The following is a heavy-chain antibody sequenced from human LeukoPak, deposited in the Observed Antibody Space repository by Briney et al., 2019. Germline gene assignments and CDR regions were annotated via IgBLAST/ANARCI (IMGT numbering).Heavy chain of an antibody. CDR2: IIPIFGTA. D-gene: IGHD3-22*01. J-gene: IGHJ3*02. Sequence: ASVKVSCKASGYTFTSYGISWVRQAPGQGLEWMGGIIPIFGTANYAQKFQGRVTITADESTSTAYMELSSLRSEDTAVYYCARAGYYDSSGYYLWGAFDIWGQGTMVTVSS. CDR3: ARAGYYDSSGYYLWGAFDI. CDR1: GYTFTSYG. V-gene: IGHV1-69*13.